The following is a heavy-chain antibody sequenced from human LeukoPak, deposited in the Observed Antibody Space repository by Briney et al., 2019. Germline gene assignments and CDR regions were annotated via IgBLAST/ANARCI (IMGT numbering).Heavy chain of an antibody. Sequence: SETLSLTCTVSGGSMSSYYWSWIRQPPGKGLEWIGYIYYSGSTNYNPSLKSRVTISVDTSKNQFSLKLSSMTAADTAVYYCARRGNDFWSGDKAFDFWGQGTMVTVSS. V-gene: IGHV4-59*08. CDR2: IYYSGST. CDR1: GGSMSSYY. CDR3: ARRGNDFWSGDKAFDF. D-gene: IGHD3-3*01. J-gene: IGHJ3*01.